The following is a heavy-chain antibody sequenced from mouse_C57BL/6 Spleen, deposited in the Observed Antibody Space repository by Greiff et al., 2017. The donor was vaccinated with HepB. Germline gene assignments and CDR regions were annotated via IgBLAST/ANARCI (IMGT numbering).Heavy chain of an antibody. CDR2: INPNNGGT. CDR3: ARSGSSYVSWYFDV. J-gene: IGHJ1*03. V-gene: IGHV1-26*01. D-gene: IGHD1-1*01. Sequence: EVQLQQSGPELVKPGASVKISCKASGYTFTDYYMNWVKQSHGKSLEWIGDINPNNGGTSYNQKFKGKATLTVDKSSSTAYMELRSLTSEDSAVYYCARSGSSYVSWYFDVWGTGTTVTVSS. CDR1: GYTFTDYY.